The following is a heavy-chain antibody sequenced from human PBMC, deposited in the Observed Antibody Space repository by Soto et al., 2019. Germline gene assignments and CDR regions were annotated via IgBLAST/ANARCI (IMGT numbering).Heavy chain of an antibody. J-gene: IGHJ4*02. CDR3: AHRSKEGIAAHNVPSFDY. Sequence: QITLKESGPTLVKPTQTLTLTCTFSGFSLSTSGVGVGWIRQPPGKALEWLALIYWNDDKRYSPSLKSRLTIPKDTSKNQVVLTMTNMDPVDTATYYCAHRSKEGIAAHNVPSFDYWGQGTLVTVSS. CDR2: IYWNDDK. CDR1: GFSLSTSGVG. V-gene: IGHV2-5*01. D-gene: IGHD6-13*01.